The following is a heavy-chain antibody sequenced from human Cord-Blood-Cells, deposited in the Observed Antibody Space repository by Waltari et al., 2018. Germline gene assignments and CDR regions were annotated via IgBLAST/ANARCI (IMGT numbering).Heavy chain of an antibody. J-gene: IGHJ4*02. V-gene: IGHV1-3*01. CDR3: AREDLVVHAIGNFDY. Sequence: QVQLVQSGAEVKKPGASVKVSCKASGYTFTSYAMHWVRQAPGQRLEWMGWINAGNGNTKYSQKFQGRVTITRDTSASTAYMELSSLRSEDTAVYYCAREDLVVHAIGNFDYWGQGTLVTVSS. CDR2: INAGNGNT. D-gene: IGHD2-8*02. CDR1: GYTFTSYA.